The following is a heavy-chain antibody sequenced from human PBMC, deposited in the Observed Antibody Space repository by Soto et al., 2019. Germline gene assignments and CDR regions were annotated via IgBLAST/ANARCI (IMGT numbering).Heavy chain of an antibody. D-gene: IGHD5-18*01. CDR3: ARDKWEGRHVDTAMVDYDY. J-gene: IGHJ4*02. V-gene: IGHV1-69*13. Sequence: ASVKVSCKASGGTFSSYAISWVRQAPGQGLEWMGGIIPIFGTANYAQKFQGRVTITADESTSTAYMELSSLRSEDTAVYYCARDKWEGRHVDTAMVDYDYWGQGTLVTVS. CDR1: GGTFSSYA. CDR2: IIPIFGTA.